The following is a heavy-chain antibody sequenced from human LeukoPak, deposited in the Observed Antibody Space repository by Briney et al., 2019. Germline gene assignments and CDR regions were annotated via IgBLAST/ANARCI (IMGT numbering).Heavy chain of an antibody. V-gene: IGHV3-30*02. D-gene: IGHD6-13*01. CDR2: IRYDGSNK. J-gene: IGHJ6*03. CDR1: GFTFSSYG. Sequence: PGGSLRLSCAASGFTFSSYGMHWVRQAPGKGLEWVAFIRYDGSNKYYADSVKGRFTISRDNSKNTLYLQMNSLRAEDTAVYYCAKANRGRIAAAGIYYYYYMDVWGKGTTATVSS. CDR3: AKANRGRIAAAGIYYYYYMDV.